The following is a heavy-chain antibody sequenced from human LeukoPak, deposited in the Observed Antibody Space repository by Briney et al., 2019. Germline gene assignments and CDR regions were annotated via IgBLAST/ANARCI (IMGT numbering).Heavy chain of an antibody. J-gene: IGHJ4*02. CDR3: ARGDSSGWYYFDY. CDR2: INAGNGNT. V-gene: IGHV1-3*01. CDR1: GYTFTSYA. Sequence: ASVKVSCKASGYTFTSYAMHWVRQAPGQRLEWMGWINAGNGNTKYTQKFQGRVTMTRDTSTSTVYMELSSLRSEDTAVYYCARGDSSGWYYFDYWGQGTLVTVSS. D-gene: IGHD6-19*01.